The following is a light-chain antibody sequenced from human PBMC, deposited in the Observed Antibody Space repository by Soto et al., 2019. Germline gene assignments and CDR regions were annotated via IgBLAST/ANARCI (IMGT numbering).Light chain of an antibody. Sequence: EIVLTQSPPTLSLSPGERATLSCRASQSVDSYLAWYQQKPGQAPRLLIFDASNRATGIPARFSGSGSGTDFTLTISSLEPEDFAVDYCQQHSNRLTFGGGTKVEIK. CDR3: QQHSNRLT. J-gene: IGKJ4*01. CDR2: DAS. CDR1: QSVDSY. V-gene: IGKV3-11*01.